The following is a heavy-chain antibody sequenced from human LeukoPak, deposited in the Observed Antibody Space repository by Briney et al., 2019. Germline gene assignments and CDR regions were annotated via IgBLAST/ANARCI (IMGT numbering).Heavy chain of an antibody. V-gene: IGHV4-61*02. D-gene: IGHD6-13*01. CDR1: GDSISSGRYY. Sequence: SQTLSLTCTVSGDSISSGRYYWNWIRQPAGKGLEWLGRISSIGSTTYNPSLKSRVTISIDTSKKQFSLDLSAVSAPDTALYYCARSPSPRGYYFDLWGLGTVVAVSS. CDR3: ARSPSPRGYYFDL. CDR2: ISSIGST. J-gene: IGHJ4*02.